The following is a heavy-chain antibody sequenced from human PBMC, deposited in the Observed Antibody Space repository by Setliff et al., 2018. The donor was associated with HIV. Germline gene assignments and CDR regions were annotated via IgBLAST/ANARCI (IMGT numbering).Heavy chain of an antibody. CDR3: ARESQTGTGSYLA. V-gene: IGHV1-46*01. CDR1: GYTFTSYY. Sequence: VKVSCKTSGYTFTSYYANWVRQAPGQGLEWMGIINCENGDTTYAQNFKDRVTVTRDTSTSTVYMDLSSLRPEDTAVYYCARESQTGTGSYLAWGQGTLGHRLL. J-gene: IGHJ4*02. D-gene: IGHD3-10*01. CDR2: INCENGDT.